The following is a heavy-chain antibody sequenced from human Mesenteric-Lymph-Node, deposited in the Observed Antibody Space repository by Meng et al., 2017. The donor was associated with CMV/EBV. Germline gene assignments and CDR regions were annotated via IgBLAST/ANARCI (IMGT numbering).Heavy chain of an antibody. D-gene: IGHD3-9*01. CDR3: GRERTGYYIEC. CDR1: GFTFNSYA. J-gene: IGHJ4*02. Sequence: GESLKISCAASGFTFNSYAMSWVRQAPGKGLEWVAMISHDGRNQFYTDSVRGRFTISRDSLKNTLFLQMNSLRGDDTAIYYCGRERTGYYIECWGQGTSVTVSS. CDR2: ISHDGRNQ. V-gene: IGHV3-30*04.